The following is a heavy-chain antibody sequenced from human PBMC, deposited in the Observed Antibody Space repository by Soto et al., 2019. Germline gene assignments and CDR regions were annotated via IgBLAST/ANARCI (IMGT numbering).Heavy chain of an antibody. CDR1: GFTFSSYW. D-gene: IGHD6-13*01. J-gene: IGHJ4*02. CDR3: ARGKGVWFRSIAAAGTDFDY. CDR2: INSDGSST. Sequence: GGSLRLSCAASGFTFSSYWMHWVRQAPGKGLVWVSRINSDGSSTSYADSVKGRFTISRDNAKNTLYLQMNSLRAEDTAVYYCARGKGVWFRSIAAAGTDFDYWGQGTLVTVSS. V-gene: IGHV3-74*01.